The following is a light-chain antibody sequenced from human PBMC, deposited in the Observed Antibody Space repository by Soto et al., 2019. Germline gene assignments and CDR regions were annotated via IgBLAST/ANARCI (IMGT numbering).Light chain of an antibody. CDR1: QGINTF. Sequence: IQLTQSPSSLSASVGDRVTITCRASQGINTFLAWYQQKAGKAPKLLIYAASTLQSGVPSRFSGSGSGTDFTLTISSLQSEDFATYYCQQSYSRVTFGQGTKVDIK. J-gene: IGKJ1*01. CDR3: QQSYSRVT. V-gene: IGKV1-9*01. CDR2: AAS.